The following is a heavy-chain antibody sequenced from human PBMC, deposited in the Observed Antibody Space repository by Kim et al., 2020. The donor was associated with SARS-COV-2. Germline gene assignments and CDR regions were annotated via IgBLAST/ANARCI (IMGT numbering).Heavy chain of an antibody. V-gene: IGHV7-4-1*02. CDR2: INTNTGNP. Sequence: ASVKVSCKASGYTFTSYAMNWVRQAPGQGLEWMGWINTNTGNPTYAQGFTGRFVFSLDTSVSTAYLQISSLKAEDTAVYYCARSQPRNYDIYPFDLWGRGTLVTVSS. J-gene: IGHJ2*01. CDR1: GYTFTSYA. D-gene: IGHD3-9*01. CDR3: ARSQPRNYDIYPFDL.